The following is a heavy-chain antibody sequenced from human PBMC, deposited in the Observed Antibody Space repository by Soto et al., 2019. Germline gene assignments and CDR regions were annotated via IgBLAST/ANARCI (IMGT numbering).Heavy chain of an antibody. J-gene: IGHJ5*02. CDR2: ISGSGFKK. Sequence: GGSLSLSCAASGFIFENFGMSWVRQAPGKGLEWISSISGSGFKKYYADSVKGRFTISRDNSKSTVYLELNNLSAEDTAVYHCAKNQGVELVPLATVDWFDPWGQGSVVTVYS. D-gene: IGHD1-26*01. CDR1: GFIFENFG. CDR3: AKNQGVELVPLATVDWFDP. V-gene: IGHV3-23*01.